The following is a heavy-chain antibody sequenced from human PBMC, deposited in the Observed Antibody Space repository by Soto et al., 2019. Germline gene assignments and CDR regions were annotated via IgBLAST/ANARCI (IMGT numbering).Heavy chain of an antibody. CDR1: GFTFSSYA. CDR3: AKKRGPPRDYYYYNRGV. V-gene: IGHV3-23*01. Sequence: PGGSLRLSCAASGFTFSSYAMSWVRQAPGKGLEWVSAISGSGGSTYYADSVKGRFTISRDNSKNTLYLQMNSLRAEDTAVYYCAKKRGPPRDYYYYNRGVGGKGTRVT. CDR2: ISGSGGST. J-gene: IGHJ6*03. D-gene: IGHD1-1*01.